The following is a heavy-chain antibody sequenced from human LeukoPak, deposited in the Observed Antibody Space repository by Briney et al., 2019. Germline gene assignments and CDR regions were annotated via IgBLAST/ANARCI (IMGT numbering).Heavy chain of an antibody. CDR2: INPNSGGT. J-gene: IGHJ5*02. V-gene: IGHV1-2*02. CDR1: GYTFTGYY. CDR3: ARESGIAVAEENWFDP. Sequence: ASVKVSCKASGYTFTGYYMHWVRQAPGQGLEWMGWINPNSGGTNYAQKFQGRVTMTRDTSISTAYMELSRLRSDDTAVYYCARESGIAVAEENWFDPWGQGTLVIVSS. D-gene: IGHD6-19*01.